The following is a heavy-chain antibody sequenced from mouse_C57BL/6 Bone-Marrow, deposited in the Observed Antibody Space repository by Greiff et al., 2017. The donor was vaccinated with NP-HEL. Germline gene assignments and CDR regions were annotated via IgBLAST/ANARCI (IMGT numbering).Heavy chain of an antibody. J-gene: IGHJ3*01. CDR3: VSGSFAY. CDR2: IRSKSNNYAT. CDR1: GFSFNTYA. Sequence: EVMLVESGGGLVQPQGSLKLSCAASGFSFNTYAMNWVRQAPGKGLEWVARIRSKSNNYATSYADSVKDRFTISRDDSESMLYLQMNNLKTEDTAMYYCVSGSFAYWGQGTLVTVSA. V-gene: IGHV10-1*01. D-gene: IGHD4-1*01.